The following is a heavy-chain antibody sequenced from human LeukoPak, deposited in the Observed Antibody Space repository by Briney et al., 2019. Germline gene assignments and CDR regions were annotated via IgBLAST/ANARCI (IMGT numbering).Heavy chain of an antibody. J-gene: IGHJ3*02. CDR2: ISGSGGST. CDR1: GFTFSSYA. D-gene: IGHD1-26*01. V-gene: IGHV3-23*01. Sequence: GGSLRLSCAASGFTFSSYAMSWVRQAPGKGLEWVSAISGSGGSTYYADSVKGRFTISRDNSKNTLYLQMNSLRAEDTAVYYCATRGSYRHAFDIWGQGTMVTVSS. CDR3: ATRGSYRHAFDI.